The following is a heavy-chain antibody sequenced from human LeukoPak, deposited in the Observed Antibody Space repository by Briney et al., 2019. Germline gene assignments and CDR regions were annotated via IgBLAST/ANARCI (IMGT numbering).Heavy chain of an antibody. Sequence: GGSLRLSCAASGFTFSNAWTSWVRQVPGKGLEWVGRIKAKTNGGTIDYAAPLKGRFTISRDDSKNTLFLDMDSLRAEDTAVYYCARDLGKWSFGSSGDYFDYWGQGTLVTVSS. CDR3: ARDLGKWSFGSSGDYFDY. CDR2: IKAKTNGGTI. V-gene: IGHV3-15*01. CDR1: GFTFSNAW. D-gene: IGHD2-15*01. J-gene: IGHJ4*02.